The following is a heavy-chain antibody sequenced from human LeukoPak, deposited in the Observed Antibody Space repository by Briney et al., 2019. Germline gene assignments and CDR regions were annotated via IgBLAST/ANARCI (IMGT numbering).Heavy chain of an antibody. J-gene: IGHJ4*02. CDR1: GYTFTGYY. D-gene: IGHD3-22*01. CDR2: INPNSGGT. V-gene: IGHV1-2*02. Sequence: GASVKVSCKASGYTFTGYYMHWVRQAPGQGLEWMGWINPNSGGTNYAQKFQGRVTMTRDTSISTAYMELSRLRSDDTAVYYCATIPLHYYDSSGSYWGQGTLVTVSS. CDR3: ATIPLHYYDSSGSY.